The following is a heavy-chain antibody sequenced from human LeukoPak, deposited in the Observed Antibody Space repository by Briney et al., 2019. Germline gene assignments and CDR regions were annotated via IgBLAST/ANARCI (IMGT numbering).Heavy chain of an antibody. D-gene: IGHD3-10*01. Sequence: GGSLRLSCAASGFTFSSYWMSWVRQAPGKGLEWVAYISDGGDTIYYPDSVKGRFTISRDNAKNSLYLQMNGLRVEDTAVYYCAREMEGDYGSGTFFDLWGQGNMVTVS. CDR1: GFTFSSYW. CDR3: AREMEGDYGSGTFFDL. J-gene: IGHJ4*02. CDR2: ISDGGDTI. V-gene: IGHV3-48*04.